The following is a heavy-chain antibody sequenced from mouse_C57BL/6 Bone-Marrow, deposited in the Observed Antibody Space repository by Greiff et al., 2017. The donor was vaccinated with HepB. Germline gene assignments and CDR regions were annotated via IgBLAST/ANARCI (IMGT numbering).Heavy chain of an antibody. D-gene: IGHD4-1*01. J-gene: IGHJ3*01. CDR2: ISSGSSTI. CDR1: GFTFSDYG. V-gene: IGHV5-17*01. Sequence: EVMLVESGGGLVKPGGSLKLSCAASGFTFSDYGMHWVRQAPEKGLEWVAYISSGSSTIYYADTVKGRFTISRDNAKNTLFLQMTSLRSEDTAMYYCAKNSNFPWFAYWGQGTLVTVSA. CDR3: AKNSNFPWFAY.